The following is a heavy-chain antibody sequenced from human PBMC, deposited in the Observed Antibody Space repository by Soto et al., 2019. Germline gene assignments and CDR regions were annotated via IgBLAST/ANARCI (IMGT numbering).Heavy chain of an antibody. D-gene: IGHD3-3*01. J-gene: IGHJ6*02. V-gene: IGHV4-34*01. CDR2: INHSGST. CDR3: AREGLLRFLEWTYYYYGMDV. CDR1: GGSLSGYY. Sequence: SETLSLTCAVYGGSLSGYYRSWIRQPPGKGLEWIAEINHSGSTNYNPSLKSRVTISVDTSKNQFSLKLSSVTAADTAVYYCAREGLLRFLEWTYYYYGMDVWGQGTTVT.